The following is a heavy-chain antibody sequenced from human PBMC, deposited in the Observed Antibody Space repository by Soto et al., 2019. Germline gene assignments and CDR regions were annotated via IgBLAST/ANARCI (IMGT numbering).Heavy chain of an antibody. D-gene: IGHD1-26*01. CDR3: ARDPRGMDV. Sequence: PSETLSLSCTVSGGSISSYYWSWIRQPPGKGLEWIGYIYYSGSTNYNPSLKSRVTISVDTSKNQFSLRLSSVTAADTAVYYCARDPRGMDVWGQGTTVTVSS. J-gene: IGHJ6*02. CDR1: GGSISSYY. V-gene: IGHV4-59*01. CDR2: IYYSGST.